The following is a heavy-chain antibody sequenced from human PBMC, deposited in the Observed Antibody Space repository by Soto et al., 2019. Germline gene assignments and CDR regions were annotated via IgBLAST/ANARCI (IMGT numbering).Heavy chain of an antibody. CDR1: GGSISSYY. CDR2: IYYRGRT. D-gene: IGHD6-13*01. Sequence: QVQLQESGPGLVKPSETLSLTCTVSGGSISSYYWSWIRQPPGKGLEWIGYIYYRGRTNYNPSLNIRVTLSLDTSQPGSAVEVSGETSPDPAASYCAREWYSSSGCAGAAVDIWGQGTMVTVSS. V-gene: IGHV4-59*01. CDR3: AREWYSSSGCAGAAVDI. J-gene: IGHJ3*02.